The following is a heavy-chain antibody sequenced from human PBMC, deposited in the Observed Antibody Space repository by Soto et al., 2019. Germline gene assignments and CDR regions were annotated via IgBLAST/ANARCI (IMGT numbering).Heavy chain of an antibody. CDR3: ANDKAGGDYGGSYYFDY. CDR1: GFTFDDYA. V-gene: IGHV3-9*01. Sequence: PGGSLRLSCAASGFTFDDYAMHWVRQAPGKGLEWVPGISWNSGSIGYADSVKGRFTISRDNAKNSLYLQMNSLRAEDTALYYCANDKAGGDYGGSYYFDYWGQGTLVTVSS. D-gene: IGHD4-17*01. J-gene: IGHJ4*02. CDR2: ISWNSGSI.